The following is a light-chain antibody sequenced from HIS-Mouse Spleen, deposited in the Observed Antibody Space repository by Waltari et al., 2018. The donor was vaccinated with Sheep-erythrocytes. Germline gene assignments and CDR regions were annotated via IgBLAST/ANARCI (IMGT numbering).Light chain of an antibody. CDR3: CSYAGSYNHV. J-gene: IGLJ1*01. CDR2: YVS. CDR1: SSDVGGYNY. Sequence: QSALTQPRSVSGSPGQSVTIPCTGTSSDVGGYNYVSWYQQHPGKAPNLMIYYVSKRPSGVPDRFSGSKSGNTASLTISGLQAEDEADYYCCSYAGSYNHVFATGTKVTVL. V-gene: IGLV2-11*01.